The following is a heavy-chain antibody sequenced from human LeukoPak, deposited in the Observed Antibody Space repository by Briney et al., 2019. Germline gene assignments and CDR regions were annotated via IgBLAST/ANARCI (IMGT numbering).Heavy chain of an antibody. CDR1: GFTFSSYA. V-gene: IGHV3-30*04. J-gene: IGHJ3*02. D-gene: IGHD6-13*01. CDR3: AILSSWYEKDAFDI. CDR2: ISYDGSNK. Sequence: GRSLRLSCAASGFTFSSYAMHWVRQAPGKGLEWVAVISYDGSNKYYADSVKGRFTISRDNSKNTLYLQMNSLRAEDTAVYYCAILSSWYEKDAFDIWGQGTMVTVSS.